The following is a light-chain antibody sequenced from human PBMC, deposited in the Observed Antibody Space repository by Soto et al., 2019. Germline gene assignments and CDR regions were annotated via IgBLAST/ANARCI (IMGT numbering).Light chain of an antibody. CDR3: QQYDTSPWT. V-gene: IGKV3-20*01. J-gene: IGKJ1*01. CDR2: GAS. Sequence: EIVLTQSPGTLSLSPGDRVTLSCRASQSVSSTYLAWNQQTPGQAPRLLIYGASSRATGIPDRFSGSGSGTDFTLTNSRLEPEDFAVYCCQQYDTSPWTFGQGTKVEIK. CDR1: QSVSSTY.